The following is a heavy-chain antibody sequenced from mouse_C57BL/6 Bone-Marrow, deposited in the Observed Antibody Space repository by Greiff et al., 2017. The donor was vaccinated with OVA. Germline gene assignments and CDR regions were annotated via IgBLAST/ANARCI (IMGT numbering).Heavy chain of an antibody. V-gene: IGHV1-69*01. D-gene: IGHD2-13*01. CDR1: GYTFTSYW. Sequence: QVQLQQPGAELVMPGASVKLSCKASGYTFTSYWMHWVKQRPGQGLEWIGEIDPSDSYTNYNQKFKGNSTLTVDKSSSTAYMQLSRLTSEDSAVYYCARCYYGAYYAMDYWGQGTSVTVSS. CDR3: ARCYYGAYYAMDY. CDR2: IDPSDSYT. J-gene: IGHJ4*01.